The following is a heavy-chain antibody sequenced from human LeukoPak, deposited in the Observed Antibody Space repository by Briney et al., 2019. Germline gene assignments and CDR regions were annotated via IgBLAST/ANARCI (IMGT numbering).Heavy chain of an antibody. CDR2: ISASGGHT. D-gene: IGHD6-19*01. CDR3: AKRGQYTNGWCFDD. V-gene: IGHV3-23*01. CDR1: GLTFSSYA. Sequence: GGSLRLSCAASGLTFSSYAMSWVRQAPGKGLEWVSIISASGGHTYYADSVKGRFTISRDSSQNTLYLQMNSLRADDTAVYYCAKRGQYTNGWCFDDWGQGTLVTVST. J-gene: IGHJ4*02.